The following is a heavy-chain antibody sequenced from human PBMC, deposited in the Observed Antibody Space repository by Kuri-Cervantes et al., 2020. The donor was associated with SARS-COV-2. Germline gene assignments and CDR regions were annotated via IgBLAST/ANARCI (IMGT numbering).Heavy chain of an antibody. D-gene: IGHD2-15*01. CDR3: ARQYGELGYCSGGSCYLWFDP. V-gene: IGHV4-34*01. CDR2: INHSGST. CDR1: GGSFSGYY. J-gene: IGHJ5*02. Sequence: GSLRLSCAVYGGSFSGYYWSWIRQPPGKGLEWIGEINHSGSTNYNPSLKSRVTISVDTSKNQFSLKLSSVTAADTAVYYCARQYGELGYCSGGSCYLWFDPWGQGTLVTVSS.